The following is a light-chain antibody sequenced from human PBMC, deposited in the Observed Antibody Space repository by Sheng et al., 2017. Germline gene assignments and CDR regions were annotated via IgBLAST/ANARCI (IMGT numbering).Light chain of an antibody. CDR1: SSDLSAFIY. J-gene: IGLJ1*01. V-gene: IGLV2-14*03. CDR3: SSYISGVTLEI. CDR2: DVT. Sequence: QSALTQPASVSGSPGQSITISCTRPSSDLSAFIYVSWYQHHPGKAPKLILYDVTNRPSGISSRFSGSSSGHTASLTITGLQAEDEADYYCSSYISGVTLEIFGTGTRVTVL.